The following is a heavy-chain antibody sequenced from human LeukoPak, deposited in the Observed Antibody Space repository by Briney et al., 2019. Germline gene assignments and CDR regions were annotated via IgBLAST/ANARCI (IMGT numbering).Heavy chain of an antibody. Sequence: SSPTLVNPTETLTLTCTVSGFSLSNAKMGVSWIRQPPGNILEWLALIFSNDEKSYSTSLKSRLTISKDTSKSQVVLTMTNMDPVDTATYYCARIDILTGLVVHESFDIWGQGTMVTVFS. CDR3: ARIDILTGLVVHESFDI. CDR2: IFSNDEK. J-gene: IGHJ3*02. D-gene: IGHD3-9*01. CDR1: GFSLSNAKMG. V-gene: IGHV2-26*01.